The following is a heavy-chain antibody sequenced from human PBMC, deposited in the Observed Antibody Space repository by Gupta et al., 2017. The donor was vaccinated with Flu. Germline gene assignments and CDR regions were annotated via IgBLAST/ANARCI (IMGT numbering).Heavy chain of an antibody. J-gene: IGHJ4*02. Sequence: SYAMSWVRQAPGKGLEWVSAISGSGGSTYYADSVKGRFTISRDNSKNTLYLQMNSLRAEDTAVYYCAKDFSGSWSSGYEGIDYWGQGTLVTVSS. CDR1: SYA. CDR2: ISGSGGST. CDR3: AKDFSGSWSSGYEGIDY. V-gene: IGHV3-23*01. D-gene: IGHD3-22*01.